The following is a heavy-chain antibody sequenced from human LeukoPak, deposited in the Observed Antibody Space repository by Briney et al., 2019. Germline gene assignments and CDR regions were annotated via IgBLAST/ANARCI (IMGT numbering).Heavy chain of an antibody. CDR3: ARQRGGDFDY. V-gene: IGHV5-51*01. CDR2: IYPGDSDT. D-gene: IGHD2-21*01. Sequence: GESLKISCQASGYTFAKYWIGWVRQMPGKGLEWMGIIYPGDSDTRYGPSFQGQATISADKSISTAYLQWSSLKASDTAMYYCARQRGGDFDYWGQGTLVTVSS. J-gene: IGHJ4*02. CDR1: GYTFAKYW.